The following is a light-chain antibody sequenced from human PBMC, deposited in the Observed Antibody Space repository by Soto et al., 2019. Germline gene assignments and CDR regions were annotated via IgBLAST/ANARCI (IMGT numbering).Light chain of an antibody. CDR3: SSYAGSKGV. J-gene: IGLJ2*01. CDR1: SSDVGGYNY. Sequence: QSALTQPPSASGSPGQSVTISCTGTSSDVGGYNYVSWYQQHPGKAPTLMIYEVSKRPSGVPDRFSGSKSGNTASLTVSGLQAEDEADYYCSSYAGSKGVFGGGIKLTVL. V-gene: IGLV2-8*01. CDR2: EVS.